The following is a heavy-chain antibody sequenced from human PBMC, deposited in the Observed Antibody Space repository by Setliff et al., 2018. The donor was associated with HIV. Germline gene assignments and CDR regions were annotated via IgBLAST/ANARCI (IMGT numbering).Heavy chain of an antibody. Sequence: SETLSLTCTVSGGSITSGNYFWTWIRQPAGKGLEWIGHIYTDGSTNYNPSFRSRVTVTRDTSANTAFMELNTLTSEDTAVYYCARDDVAAPGSHHDYWGQGTLVTVSS. CDR3: ARDDVAAPGSHHDY. CDR1: GGSITSGNYF. V-gene: IGHV4-61*09. D-gene: IGHD6-13*01. CDR2: IYTDGST. J-gene: IGHJ4*02.